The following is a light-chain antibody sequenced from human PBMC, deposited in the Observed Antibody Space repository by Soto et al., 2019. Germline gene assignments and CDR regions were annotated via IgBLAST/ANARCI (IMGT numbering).Light chain of an antibody. V-gene: IGKV3-20*01. J-gene: IGKJ5*01. CDR3: QQYGSSPIT. CDR1: QSVSSSY. Sequence: EIVLTKSPGTLSLSPGERATLSCRASQSVSSSYLAWYQQRPGQAPRLLIYVASNRATGTPDRFSGSGSGTDLTLTISRLEPEDFAVYYCQQYGSSPITFGQGTRLEIK. CDR2: VAS.